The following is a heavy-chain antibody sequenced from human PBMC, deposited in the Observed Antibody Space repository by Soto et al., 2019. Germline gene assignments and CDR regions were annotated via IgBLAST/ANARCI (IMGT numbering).Heavy chain of an antibody. V-gene: IGHV4-30-4*01. CDR1: GGSISSGDYY. Sequence: SETLSLTCTVSGGSISSGDYYWSWIRQPPGKGLEWIGYIYHSGSTYYKPSLRSRVTISLDTSKNQFSLNLRSVTDADTAIYYCAREETGNDALDIWGQGTLVTVSS. CDR3: AREETGNDALDI. D-gene: IGHD1-1*01. CDR2: IYHSGST. J-gene: IGHJ3*02.